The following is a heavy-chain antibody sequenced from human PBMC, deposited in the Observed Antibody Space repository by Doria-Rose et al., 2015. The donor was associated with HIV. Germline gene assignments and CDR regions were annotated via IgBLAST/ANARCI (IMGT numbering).Heavy chain of an antibody. CDR3: TGETYYFDY. Sequence: GLTFSRFWMSWVRQAPGKGLEWVANIKEDGSEKKYVDSVKGRFTISRDNAKNSVYLQMNSLRAEDTAVYYCTGETYYFDYWGQGSLVIVSS. CDR1: GLTFSRFW. V-gene: IGHV3-7*05. D-gene: IGHD3-16*01. J-gene: IGHJ4*02. CDR2: IKEDGSEK.